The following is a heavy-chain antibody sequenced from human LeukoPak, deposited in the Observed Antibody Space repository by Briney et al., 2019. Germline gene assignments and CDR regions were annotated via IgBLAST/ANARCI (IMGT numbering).Heavy chain of an antibody. D-gene: IGHD3-10*01. CDR3: SKRMFRGATDVALDD. Sequence: ASVKVSCKASGYTFTGYYMHWVRQAPGQGLEWMGWINPNSGGTNYAQKFQGRVTMTRDTSISTAYLELRGLRSDDTAVYYCSKRMFRGATDVALDDWGQGTLVTVSS. J-gene: IGHJ4*02. CDR1: GYTFTGYY. CDR2: INPNSGGT. V-gene: IGHV1-2*02.